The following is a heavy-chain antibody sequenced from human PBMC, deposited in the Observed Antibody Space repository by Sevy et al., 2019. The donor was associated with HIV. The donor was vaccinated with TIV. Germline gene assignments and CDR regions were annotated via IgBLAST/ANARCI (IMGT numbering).Heavy chain of an antibody. V-gene: IGHV3-23*01. D-gene: IGHD2-8*01. CDR3: AREGCTKPHDY. Sequence: GGSLRLSCAASGFTFSKYSMSWIRQTPGKGLEWVSTFSFGCGKINYADSVKGRFTISSDDSRTTFYLQMNSLRAEDTAIYYCAREGCTKPHDYWGQGTVVTVSS. J-gene: IGHJ4*02. CDR1: GFTFSKYS. CDR2: FSFGCGKI.